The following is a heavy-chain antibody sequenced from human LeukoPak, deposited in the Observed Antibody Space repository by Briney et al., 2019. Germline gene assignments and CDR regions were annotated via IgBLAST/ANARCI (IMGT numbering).Heavy chain of an antibody. J-gene: IGHJ5*02. CDR1: GGSISSYY. D-gene: IGHD1-26*01. V-gene: IGHV4-59*01. CDR2: IYYSGST. Sequence: SETLSLTCTVSGGSISSYYWSWIRQPPGKGLEWIGYIYYSGSTNYNPSLKSRVTISVDTSKNQFSLKPSSVTAADTAVYYCARGASGSYFWFDPWGQGTLVTVSS. CDR3: ARGASGSYFWFDP.